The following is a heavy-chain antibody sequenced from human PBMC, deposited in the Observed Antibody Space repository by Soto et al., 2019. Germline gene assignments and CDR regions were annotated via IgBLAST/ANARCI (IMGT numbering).Heavy chain of an antibody. CDR3: ARYGSGSYTSYGMDV. J-gene: IGHJ6*02. Sequence: EVQLVESGGGLVKHGGSLRLSCAASGFTFSSYSMNWVRQAPGKGLEWVSSISSSSYIYYADSVKGRFTISRDNAKNSLYLQMYSLRAEDTAVYYCARYGSGSYTSYGMDVWGQGTTVTVSS. CDR1: GFTFSSYS. CDR2: ISSSSYI. V-gene: IGHV3-21*01. D-gene: IGHD3-10*01.